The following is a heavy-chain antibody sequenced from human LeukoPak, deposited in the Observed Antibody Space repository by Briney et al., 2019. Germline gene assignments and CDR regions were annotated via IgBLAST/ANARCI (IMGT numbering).Heavy chain of an antibody. Sequence: PSETLSLTCAVSGYSITSTYWWGWIRQTPGRGLEWIGSLHHSGSTSYSPSLKSRVTISVDTSKNQFSLRLTSVTAADTAVYYCARVASLNSPGYYYFMDVWGKGTTVIVSS. V-gene: IGHV4-38-2*01. CDR2: LHHSGST. D-gene: IGHD4-23*01. J-gene: IGHJ6*03. CDR1: GYSITSTYW. CDR3: ARVASLNSPGYYYFMDV.